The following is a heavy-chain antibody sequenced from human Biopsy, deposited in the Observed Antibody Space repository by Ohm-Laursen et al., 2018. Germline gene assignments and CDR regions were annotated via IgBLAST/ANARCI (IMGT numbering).Heavy chain of an antibody. J-gene: IGHJ4*02. V-gene: IGHV3-33*07. CDR2: IYYDGLNK. D-gene: IGHD2-2*01. CDR1: GFTFSSYW. Sequence: SLRLSCAASGFTFSSYWMTWVRQAPGKGLEWVAVIYYDGLNKEYADSVKGRFTISRDNSKNTLFLRMNSLRAEDTAVYYCARDGIVVVPAAFHLDNWGPGTLVTVSS. CDR3: ARDGIVVVPAAFHLDN.